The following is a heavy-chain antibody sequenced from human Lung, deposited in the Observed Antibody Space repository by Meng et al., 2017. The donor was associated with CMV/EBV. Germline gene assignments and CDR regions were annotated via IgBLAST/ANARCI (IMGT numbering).Heavy chain of an antibody. CDR2: ISRSTHYI. V-gene: IGHV3-21*01. Sequence: SCEASGFNISTYSLNWVRQAPGKGLEWVAFISRSTHYIYYADSVKARFTISRDTAKNSVYLQMNRLRAEDTAVYYCARDDGSGNVYDFYYGMDVWXQGTTVTVSS. CDR1: GFNISTYS. CDR3: ARDDGSGNVYDFYYGMDV. D-gene: IGHD3-10*01. J-gene: IGHJ6*02.